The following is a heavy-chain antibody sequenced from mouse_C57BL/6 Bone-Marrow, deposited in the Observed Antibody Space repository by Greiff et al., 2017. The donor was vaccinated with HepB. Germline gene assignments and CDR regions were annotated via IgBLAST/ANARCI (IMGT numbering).Heavy chain of an antibody. D-gene: IGHD2-2*01. CDR2: ISSGGSYT. CDR1: GFTFSSYG. CDR3: ARRWVTTRYYYAMDY. V-gene: IGHV5-6*02. Sequence: DVKLVESGGDLVKPGGSLKLSCAASGFTFSSYGMSWVRQTPDKRLEWVATISSGGSYTYYPDSVKGRFTISRDNAKNTLYLQMRSLKSEDTAMYYCARRWVTTRYYYAMDYWGQGTSVTVSS. J-gene: IGHJ4*01.